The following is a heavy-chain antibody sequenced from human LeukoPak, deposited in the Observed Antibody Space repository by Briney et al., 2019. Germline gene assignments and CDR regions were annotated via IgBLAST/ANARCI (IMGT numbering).Heavy chain of an antibody. V-gene: IGHV3-21*01. J-gene: IGHJ6*02. CDR3: AREYFLSYGLGYYGMDV. D-gene: IGHD1-26*01. CDR2: ISSSSSYT. Sequence: GGSLRLSCAASGFTVSSNYMSWVRQAPGKGLEWVSSISSSSSYTYYADSVKGRFTISRDNAKNSLYLQMNSLRAEDTAVYYCAREYFLSYGLGYYGMDVWGQGTTVTVSS. CDR1: GFTVSSNY.